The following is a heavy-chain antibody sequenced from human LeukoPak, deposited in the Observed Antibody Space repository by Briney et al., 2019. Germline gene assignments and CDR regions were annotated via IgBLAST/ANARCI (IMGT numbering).Heavy chain of an antibody. CDR3: ARVRCSSTSCYMGQYNWFDP. D-gene: IGHD2-2*02. V-gene: IGHV1-69*04. CDR1: GGTFSSYA. J-gene: IGHJ5*02. CDR2: IIPILGIA. Sequence: SVKVSCKASGGTFSSYAISWVRQAPGQGLEWMGRIIPILGIANYAQKFQGRVTITADESTSTAYMELSSLRSEDTAVYYCARVRCSSTSCYMGQYNWFDPWGQGTLVTVSS.